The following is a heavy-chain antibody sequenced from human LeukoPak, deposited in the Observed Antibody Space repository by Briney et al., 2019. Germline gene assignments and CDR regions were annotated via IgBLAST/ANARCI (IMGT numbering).Heavy chain of an antibody. D-gene: IGHD2-15*01. V-gene: IGHV1-46*01. J-gene: IGHJ5*02. CDR3: ARRVISGYCSGGSCYSGWFDP. CDR1: GYTFTSYY. CDR2: INPSGGST. Sequence: ASVKVSCKASGYTFTSYYMHWVRQAPGQGLEWMGIINPSGGSTSYAQKFQGRVTMIRDTSTSTVYMELSSLRSEDTAVYYCARRVISGYCSGGSCYSGWFDPWGQGTLVTVSS.